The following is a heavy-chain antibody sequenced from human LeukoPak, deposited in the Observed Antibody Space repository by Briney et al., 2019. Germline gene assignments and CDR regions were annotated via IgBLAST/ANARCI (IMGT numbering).Heavy chain of an antibody. CDR1: GFTFSSYW. D-gene: IGHD4-17*01. J-gene: IGHJ4*02. CDR2: INTDGSST. V-gene: IGHV3-74*01. Sequence: GGSLRLSCAASGFTFSSYWMHWVRHAPGKGLAWVSRINTDGSSTSYADSVKGRFTISRDNAKNTLYLQMNSLRAEDTAVYYCAKLLRSWYFDYWGQGTLVTVSS. CDR3: AKLLRSWYFDY.